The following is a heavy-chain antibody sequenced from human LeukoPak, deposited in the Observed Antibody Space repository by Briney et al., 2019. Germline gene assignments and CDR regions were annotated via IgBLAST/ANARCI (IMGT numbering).Heavy chain of an antibody. CDR3: AREVGGSRGFDI. V-gene: IGHV3-7*05. CDR1: GFTFSSYW. CDR2: TKQDGSEK. J-gene: IGHJ3*02. D-gene: IGHD6-13*01. Sequence: KTGVSLRLSCAASGFTFSSYWMSWVRQAPGKGLERVANTKQDGSEKYYVDSVKGRFTISKDNAKNSLYLQLNSLRGHDTALYYCAREVGGSRGFDIWGQGTMVTVSS.